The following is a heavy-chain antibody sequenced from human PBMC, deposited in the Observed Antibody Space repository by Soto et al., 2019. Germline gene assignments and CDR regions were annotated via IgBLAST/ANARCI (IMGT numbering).Heavy chain of an antibody. D-gene: IGHD4-4*01. J-gene: IGHJ4*02. CDR2: IYWDDDK. Sequence: QITLKESGPTLVKPTQTLTLTCTFSGFSLSTSGVGVGWIRQPPGKALEWLALIYWDDDKRYSPSLKSRLTIPKEPPKNQVVLTMTNMDPVDTATYYCAHRLGSNSEGGGETLGAFDYWGQGTLVTVSS. V-gene: IGHV2-5*02. CDR3: AHRLGSNSEGGGETLGAFDY. CDR1: GFSLSTSGVG.